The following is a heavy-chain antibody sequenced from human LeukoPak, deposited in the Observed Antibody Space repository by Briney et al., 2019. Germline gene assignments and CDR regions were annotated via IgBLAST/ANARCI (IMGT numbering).Heavy chain of an antibody. CDR2: ISYDGSNK. J-gene: IGHJ4*02. Sequence: SGGSLRLPCAASGFTFSSYGMHWVRQAPGKGLEWVAVISYDGSNKYYADSVKGRFTISRDNSKNTLYLQMNSLRAEDTAVYYCAKDPGYCSSTSCYENPLPFDYWGQGTLVTVSS. D-gene: IGHD2-2*01. CDR1: GFTFSSYG. V-gene: IGHV3-30*18. CDR3: AKDPGYCSSTSCYENPLPFDY.